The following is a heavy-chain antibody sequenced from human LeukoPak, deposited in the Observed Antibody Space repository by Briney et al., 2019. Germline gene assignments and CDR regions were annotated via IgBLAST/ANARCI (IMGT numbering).Heavy chain of an antibody. J-gene: IGHJ3*02. CDR3: ASVVGGYYPPVEAFDI. D-gene: IGHD3-3*01. V-gene: IGHV3-74*01. CDR2: IEGDGSSR. Sequence: PGGSLRLSCAASGFTISAYWMHWVRQVPGEGLVWVSRIEGDGSSRNYADSVKGRFTISRDNAKNTLYLQMSSLRADDAAVYYCASVVGGYYPPVEAFDIWGQGTMVTVSS. CDR1: GFTISAYW.